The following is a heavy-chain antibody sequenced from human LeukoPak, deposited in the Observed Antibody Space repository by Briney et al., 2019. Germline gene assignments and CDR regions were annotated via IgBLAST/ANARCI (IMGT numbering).Heavy chain of an antibody. CDR1: RGSPTSYF. CDR2: ICYSGST. CDR3: ARYIHGHSSGWYDLDY. V-gene: IGHV4-59*01. D-gene: IGHD6-19*01. J-gene: IGHJ4*02. Sequence: SETLSPTCTLSRGSPTSYFWSSIRQPPGPRRGWWGDICYSGSTNYNPSLQSRGTVSVDTSKHQFSLWLSSVTAADTAVYYCARYIHGHSSGWYDLDYWGQGTLVTVSS.